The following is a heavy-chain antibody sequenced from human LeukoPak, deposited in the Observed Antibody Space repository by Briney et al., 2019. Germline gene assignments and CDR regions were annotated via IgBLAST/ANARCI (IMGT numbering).Heavy chain of an antibody. CDR2: IYYSGST. CDR1: GGSISSYY. Sequence: SETLSLTCTVSGGSISSYYWSWIRQPPGKGLEWIGYIYYSGSTNYNPSLKSRVTISVDTSKNQFSLKLSSVTAADTAVYYCARQGQWLFSALDPWGQGTLVTVSS. J-gene: IGHJ5*02. CDR3: ARQGQWLFSALDP. D-gene: IGHD6-19*01. V-gene: IGHV4-59*08.